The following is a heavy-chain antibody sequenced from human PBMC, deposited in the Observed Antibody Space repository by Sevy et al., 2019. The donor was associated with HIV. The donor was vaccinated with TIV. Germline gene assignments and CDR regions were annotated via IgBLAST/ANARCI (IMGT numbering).Heavy chain of an antibody. J-gene: IGHJ4*02. D-gene: IGHD4-17*01. V-gene: IGHV1-18*01. Sequence: ASVKVSCKASGYTFTSYGISWVRQAPGQGLEWMGWISAYNGNTNYGQKLQGRVTMTTDTSTSTAYMELRSLRSDDTAVYYCAREPGYGDYVAPFDYWGQGTLVTVSS. CDR1: GYTFTSYG. CDR2: ISAYNGNT. CDR3: AREPGYGDYVAPFDY.